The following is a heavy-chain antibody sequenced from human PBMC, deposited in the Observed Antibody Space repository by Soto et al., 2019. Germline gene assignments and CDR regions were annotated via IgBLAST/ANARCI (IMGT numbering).Heavy chain of an antibody. J-gene: IGHJ6*02. CDR3: ARGRYYDSSGYYYHYYYYYGMDV. Sequence: PSETLSLTCAVYGGSFRGYYWSWIRQPPGKGLEWIGEINHSGSTNYNPSLKSRVTISVDTSKNQFSLKLSSVTAADTAVYYCARGRYYDSSGYYYHYYYYYGMDVWGQGTTVTVSS. V-gene: IGHV4-34*01. D-gene: IGHD3-22*01. CDR1: GGSFRGYY. CDR2: INHSGST.